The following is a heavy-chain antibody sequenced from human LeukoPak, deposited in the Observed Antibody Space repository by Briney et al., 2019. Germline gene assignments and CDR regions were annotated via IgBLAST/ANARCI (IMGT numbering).Heavy chain of an antibody. CDR2: ISAYNGNT. Sequence: ASVKVSCKASGYTFTSYGISWVRHAPGQGLEWMGWISAYNGNTNYAQKLQGRVTMTTDTSTSTPYMELRSLRSDDTAVYYCARVPIFGVVMPPLFWGQGTLVTVSS. V-gene: IGHV1-18*01. CDR1: GYTFTSYG. J-gene: IGHJ4*02. CDR3: ARVPIFGVVMPPLF. D-gene: IGHD3-3*01.